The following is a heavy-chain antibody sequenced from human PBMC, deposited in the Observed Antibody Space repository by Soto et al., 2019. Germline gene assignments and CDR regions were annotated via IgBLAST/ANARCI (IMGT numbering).Heavy chain of an antibody. J-gene: IGHJ4*02. CDR2: ISNTGTYT. CDR3: ARARLVVEGRFDY. Sequence: PGGSLSLSCAASGFSFSDYYMNWIRQAPGKGLEWLSYISNTGTYTNYADSVRGRFVISRDSAENSLYLDMNGLRAEDTAVYYCARARLVVEGRFDYWGQGTLVTVSS. V-gene: IGHV3-11*06. CDR1: GFSFSDYY. D-gene: IGHD3-22*01.